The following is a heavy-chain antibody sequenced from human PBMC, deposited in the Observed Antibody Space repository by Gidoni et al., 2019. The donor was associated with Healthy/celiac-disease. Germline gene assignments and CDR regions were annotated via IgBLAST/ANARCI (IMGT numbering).Heavy chain of an antibody. D-gene: IGHD3-22*01. CDR2: ISAGGGST. J-gene: IGHJ4*02. CDR1: GFTFSSYA. Sequence: EVQLLQSGGGLVQTGGSLRLSCAASGFTFSSYAMSWVRQSPGKGLEWVSAISAGGGSTYYADSVKGRFTISRDNSKNTLYLQMNSLRAEDTAVYYCAKDDYYDSSGPGDYWGQGTLVTVSS. V-gene: IGHV3-23*01. CDR3: AKDDYYDSSGPGDY.